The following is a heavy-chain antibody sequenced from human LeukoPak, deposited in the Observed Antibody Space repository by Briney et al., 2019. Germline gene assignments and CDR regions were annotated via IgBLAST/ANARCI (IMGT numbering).Heavy chain of an antibody. V-gene: IGHV3-43*02. CDR2: ISGDGGST. CDR1: GFTFDDYA. Sequence: GSLRLSCAASGFTFDDYAMHWVRQAPGKGLEWVSLISGDGGSTYYADSVKGRFTISRDNSKNSLYLQMNSLRTEDTALYYCAKGSAYYDSSGYPFDYWGQGTLVTVSS. J-gene: IGHJ4*02. D-gene: IGHD3-22*01. CDR3: AKGSAYYDSSGYPFDY.